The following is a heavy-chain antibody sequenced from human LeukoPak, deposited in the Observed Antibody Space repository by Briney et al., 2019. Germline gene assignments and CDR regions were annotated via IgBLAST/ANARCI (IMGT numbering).Heavy chain of an antibody. CDR1: GYPFISYG. CDR3: AVNSGYATDFDY. CDR2: INAGNGNT. J-gene: IGHJ4*02. Sequence: ASVKVSCKAAGYPFISYGISWVRQAPGQRLEWMGWINAGNGNTKYSQKFQGRVTITRDTSASTAYMELSSLRSEDTAMYYCAVNSGYATDFDYWGQGTLVTVSS. D-gene: IGHD5-12*01. V-gene: IGHV1-3*01.